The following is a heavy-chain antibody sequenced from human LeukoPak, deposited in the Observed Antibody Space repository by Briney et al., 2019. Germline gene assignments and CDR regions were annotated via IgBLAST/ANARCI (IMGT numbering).Heavy chain of an antibody. J-gene: IGHJ3*01. Sequence: SETLSLTCTVSGGSFSSYYWTWIRQPPGKGLEWIGSIYSSGTTNYNPSLKSRVTMSVDMSKKQFSLRLTSVTAADTAVYYCARAPSLYCGHMSCYSWVLWGQGTMVTVSS. V-gene: IGHV4-4*09. CDR3: ARAPSLYCGHMSCYSWVL. CDR1: GGSFSSYY. CDR2: IYSSGTT. D-gene: IGHD2-2*02.